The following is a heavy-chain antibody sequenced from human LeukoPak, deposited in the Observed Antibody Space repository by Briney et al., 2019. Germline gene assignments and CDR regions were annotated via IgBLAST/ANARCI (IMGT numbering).Heavy chain of an antibody. D-gene: IGHD3-22*01. J-gene: IGHJ4*02. CDR1: GFTFSDYY. CDR3: AAESIYYDSSGYYSR. CDR2: ISSSSSYT. Sequence: NSGGSLRLSCGASGFTFSDYYMSWIRQAPGKGLEWVSYISSSSSYTNYADSVKGRFTISRDNAKNSLYLQMNSLRAEDTAVYYCAAESIYYDSSGYYSRWGQGTLVTVSS. V-gene: IGHV3-11*05.